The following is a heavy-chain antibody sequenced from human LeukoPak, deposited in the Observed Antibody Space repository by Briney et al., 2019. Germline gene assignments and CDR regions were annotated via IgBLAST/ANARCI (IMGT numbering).Heavy chain of an antibody. V-gene: IGHV3-30*02. CDR1: GFTFSSYG. D-gene: IGHD6-19*01. Sequence: GGSLRLSCAASGFTFSSYGMHWVRQAPGKGLEWVAFIRYDGSNKYYADSAKGRFTISRDNSKNTLYLQMNSLRAEDTAVYYCAKDQGSGWYPDLDCWGQGTLVTVSS. CDR3: AKDQGSGWYPDLDC. J-gene: IGHJ4*02. CDR2: IRYDGSNK.